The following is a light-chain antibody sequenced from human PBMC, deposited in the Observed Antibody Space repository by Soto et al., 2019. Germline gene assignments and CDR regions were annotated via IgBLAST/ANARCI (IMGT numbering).Light chain of an antibody. CDR3: QQYNNYSWT. CDR1: QSVNNW. V-gene: IGKV1-5*01. J-gene: IGKJ1*01. Sequence: DIQMTQSPSTLSASIGDRVTITCRASQSVNNWLAWYQQKPGKAPNLLIFDASSLESGVPSRFSGSGSGTEFTLTISSLQPDDFATYYCQQYNNYSWTVGQGTKVDIK. CDR2: DAS.